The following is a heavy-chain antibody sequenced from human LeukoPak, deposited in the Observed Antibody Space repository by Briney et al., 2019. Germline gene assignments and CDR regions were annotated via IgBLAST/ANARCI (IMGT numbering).Heavy chain of an antibody. CDR2: IYYSGST. CDR1: GGSISSGGYY. J-gene: IGHJ4*02. V-gene: IGHV4-31*03. D-gene: IGHD3-10*01. CDR3: ARGSYYGSGSPDY. Sequence: PSETLSLTCTVSGGSISSGGYYWSWLRQHPGKGLEWIGYIYYSGSTYYNPSLKSRVTISVDTSKNQFSLKLSSVTAADTAVYYCARGSYYGSGSPDYWGQGTLVTVSS.